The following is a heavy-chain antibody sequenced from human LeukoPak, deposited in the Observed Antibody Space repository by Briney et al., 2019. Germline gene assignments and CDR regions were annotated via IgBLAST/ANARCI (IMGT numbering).Heavy chain of an antibody. D-gene: IGHD3-10*01. CDR3: TTLLHPFMVRGRLSY. CDR1: GFTFTNAW. Sequence: GGPLRLSCEASGFTFTNAWMNWVRQAPGKGPEWVGRIKSKTDGGTTDYAAPAKGRFTISRDDSKNTLYLQMNSLKTEDTAVYYCTTLLHPFMVRGRLSYWGQGTLVTVSS. V-gene: IGHV3-15*01. CDR2: IKSKTDGGTT. J-gene: IGHJ4*02.